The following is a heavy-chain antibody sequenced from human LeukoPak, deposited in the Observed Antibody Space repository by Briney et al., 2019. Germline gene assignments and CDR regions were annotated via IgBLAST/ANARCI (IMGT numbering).Heavy chain of an antibody. CDR1: GYSISSGYY. CDR3: ARRARSIAVAGTAYDY. Sequence: SETLSLTCAVSGYSISSGYYWGWIRQPPGKGLEWIGSIYHSGSTYYNPSLKSRVTISVDTSKNQFSLKLSSVTAADTAVYYCARRARSIAVAGTAYDYRGQGTLVTVSS. CDR2: IYHSGST. D-gene: IGHD6-19*01. V-gene: IGHV4-38-2*01. J-gene: IGHJ4*02.